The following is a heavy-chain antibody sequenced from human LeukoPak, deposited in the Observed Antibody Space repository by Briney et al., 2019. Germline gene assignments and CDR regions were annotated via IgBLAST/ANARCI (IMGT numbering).Heavy chain of an antibody. V-gene: IGHV4-34*01. D-gene: IGHD3-10*01. CDR3: AREYSSPRSITMVRGVLRRVWFDP. CDR2: INHSGST. Sequence: SETLSLTCTVSGGSISSYYWSWIRQPPGKGLEWIGEINHSGSTNYNPSLKSRVTISVDTSKNQFSLKLSSVTAADTAVYYCAREYSSPRSITMVRGVLRRVWFDPWGQGTLVTVSS. CDR1: GGSISSYY. J-gene: IGHJ5*02.